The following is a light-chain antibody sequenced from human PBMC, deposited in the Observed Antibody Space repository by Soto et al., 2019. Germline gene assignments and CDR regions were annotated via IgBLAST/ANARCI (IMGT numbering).Light chain of an antibody. CDR3: QQYDNLPIT. CDR2: DAS. Sequence: DIQMTQSPSSLSASVGDRVTITCQASQDISNYLNWYQQKPGKAPKLLIYDASNLETGVSSRFSGSGSGTYFTFTISILQPEDIATYYCQQYDNLPITFGQGTRLEIK. J-gene: IGKJ5*01. CDR1: QDISNY. V-gene: IGKV1-33*01.